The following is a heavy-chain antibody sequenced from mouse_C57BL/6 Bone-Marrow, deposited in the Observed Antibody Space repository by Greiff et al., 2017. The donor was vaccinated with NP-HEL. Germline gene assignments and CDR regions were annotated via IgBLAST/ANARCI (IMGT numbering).Heavy chain of an antibody. Sequence: VQLKQPGAELVKPGASVKLSCKASGYTFTSYWMHWVKQRPGRGLEWIGRIDPNSGGTKYNEKFKSKATLTVDKPSSTAYMQLSSLTSEDSAVYYCARGGDYDGGAWFAYWGQGTLVTVSA. D-gene: IGHD2-4*01. V-gene: IGHV1-72*01. CDR3: ARGGDYDGGAWFAY. CDR2: IDPNSGGT. CDR1: GYTFTSYW. J-gene: IGHJ3*01.